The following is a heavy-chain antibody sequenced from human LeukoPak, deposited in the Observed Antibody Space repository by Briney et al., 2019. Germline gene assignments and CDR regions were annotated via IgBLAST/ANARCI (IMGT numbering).Heavy chain of an antibody. D-gene: IGHD2-8*02. Sequence: GGSLRLSCAASGSTFSTFAMIWVRQPPGKGLEWVSSIFPSGGEIHYADSVRGRFTISRDNSKSTLSLQMNSLRAEDTAIYYCATYRQVLLPFESWGQGTLVTVSS. CDR2: IFPSGGEI. CDR1: GSTFSTFA. V-gene: IGHV3-23*01. J-gene: IGHJ4*02. CDR3: ATYRQVLLPFES.